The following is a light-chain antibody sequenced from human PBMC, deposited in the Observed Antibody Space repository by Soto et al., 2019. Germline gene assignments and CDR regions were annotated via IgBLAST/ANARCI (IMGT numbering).Light chain of an antibody. V-gene: IGLV2-14*03. CDR3: SSYTVRGTIV. CDR2: DVS. J-gene: IGLJ1*01. CDR1: SSDVGGYNY. Sequence: QSALTQPASVSGCPGQSITVSCTGTSSDVGGYNYVSWYQQHPGKAPKLIIYDVSVRPSGVSDRFSASKSGNTASLTISGLQAEDEADYYCSSYTVRGTIVFGGGTKVTVL.